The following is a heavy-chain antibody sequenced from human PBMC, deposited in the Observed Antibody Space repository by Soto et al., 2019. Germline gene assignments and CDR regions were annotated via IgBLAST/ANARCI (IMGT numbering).Heavy chain of an antibody. CDR3: AAGIVVVPAAPYYYYYGMDV. Sequence: GAPLKVSCKATGSTFSSYAISWVRQAPGQGLEWMGGIIPIFGTANYAQKFQGRVTITADKSTSTAYMELSSLRSEDTAVYYCAAGIVVVPAAPYYYYYGMDVWGQGTTVTVS. CDR2: IIPIFGTA. D-gene: IGHD2-2*01. V-gene: IGHV1-69*06. J-gene: IGHJ6*02. CDR1: GSTFSSYA.